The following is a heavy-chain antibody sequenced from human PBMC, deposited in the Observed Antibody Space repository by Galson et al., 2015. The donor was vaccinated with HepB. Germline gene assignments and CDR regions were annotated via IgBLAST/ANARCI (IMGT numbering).Heavy chain of an antibody. CDR2: IWYDGSNK. D-gene: IGHD4-17*01. Sequence: SLRLSCAASGFTFSSYGMHWVRQAPGKGLEWVAVIWYDGSNKYYADSVKGRFTISRDNSKNTLYLQMNSLRAEDTAVYYCARDIGDDNYFDYWGQGTLVTVSS. V-gene: IGHV3-33*08. J-gene: IGHJ4*02. CDR3: ARDIGDDNYFDY. CDR1: GFTFSSYG.